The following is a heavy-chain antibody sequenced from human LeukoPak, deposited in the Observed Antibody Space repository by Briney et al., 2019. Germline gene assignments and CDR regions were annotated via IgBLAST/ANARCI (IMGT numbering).Heavy chain of an antibody. J-gene: IGHJ4*02. D-gene: IGHD2-15*01. Sequence: PGGSLRLSCATSGFTFDDYGMSWVRQAPGEGLEWVSGINWNGGSTGYADSVKGRFSISRDNAKNALYLQMNSLRAEDTALYYCASGVVAANYFDYWGQGTLVTVSS. CDR3: ASGVVAANYFDY. CDR1: GFTFDDYG. V-gene: IGHV3-20*04. CDR2: INWNGGST.